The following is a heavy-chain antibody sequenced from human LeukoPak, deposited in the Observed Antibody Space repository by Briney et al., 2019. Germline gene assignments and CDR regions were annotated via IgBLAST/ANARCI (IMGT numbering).Heavy chain of an antibody. CDR2: ISGSGGST. Sequence: GGSLRLSCAASGFTFSSYAMSWIRQAPGKGLEWVSAISGSGGSTYYADSVKGRFTISRDNSKNTLYLQMNSLRAEDTAVYYCAKDLLAAPNVDYWGQGTLVTVSS. CDR1: GFTFSSYA. D-gene: IGHD6-6*01. J-gene: IGHJ4*02. CDR3: AKDLLAAPNVDY. V-gene: IGHV3-23*01.